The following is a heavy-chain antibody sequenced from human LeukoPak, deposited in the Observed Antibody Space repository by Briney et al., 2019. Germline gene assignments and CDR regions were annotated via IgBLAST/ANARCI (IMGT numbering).Heavy chain of an antibody. J-gene: IGHJ6*02. CDR1: GDSISRFY. V-gene: IGHV4-59*01. CDR2: IYYSGST. CDR3: ARDLRRAYYYYGMDV. Sequence: PSETLSLTCTVSGDSISRFYWSWIRQPPGKGLEWIGFIYYSGSTNYNPSLKSRVTISVDTSKNQFSLKLSSVTAADTAVYYCARDLRRAYYYYGMDVWGQGTTVTVSS.